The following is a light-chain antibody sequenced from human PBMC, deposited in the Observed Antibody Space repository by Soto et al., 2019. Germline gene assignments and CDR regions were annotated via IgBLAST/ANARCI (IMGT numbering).Light chain of an antibody. CDR3: QQYYHAPIT. V-gene: IGKV4-1*01. CDR2: WAS. Sequence: DIVMTQSPDTLAVSLGATAGINCKSSESVLYTSNNSKYLAWYQQKPGQPPKXLIVWASTRASGVPERFSGSGSGTDLTLSIGSMQHEDVAVYYCQQYYHAPITFGHGTRLEIK. CDR1: ESVLYTSNNSKY. J-gene: IGKJ5*01.